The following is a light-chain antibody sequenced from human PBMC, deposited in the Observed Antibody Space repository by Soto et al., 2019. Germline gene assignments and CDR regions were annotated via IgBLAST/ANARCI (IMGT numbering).Light chain of an antibody. Sequence: DIPMTQSPSSLSASVGDRVTITCRASQSISTYLNWYQQTPGKAPKLLIYAASSLQSGVPSRFSGSGSGTEFTLTISSLQPDDFATYYCQHYNSYSEAFGQGTKVELK. CDR3: QHYNSYSEA. CDR1: QSISTY. J-gene: IGKJ1*01. CDR2: AAS. V-gene: IGKV1-39*01.